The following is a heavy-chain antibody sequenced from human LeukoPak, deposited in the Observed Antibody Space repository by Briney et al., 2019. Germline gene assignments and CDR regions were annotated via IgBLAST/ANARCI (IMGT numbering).Heavy chain of an antibody. CDR2: ISDSGGST. CDR1: GITLSHYG. D-gene: IGHD3-22*01. CDR3: AKRGVVIRVILVGFHKEAYYFDS. J-gene: IGHJ4*02. Sequence: GGSLRLSCAVSGITLSHYGMGWVRQAPGKGLEWDAGISDSGGSTNYADSVKGRFTISRDNPKNTLYLQMNSLRAEDTAVYFCAKRGVVIRVILVGFHKEAYYFDSWGQGALVTVSS. V-gene: IGHV3-23*01.